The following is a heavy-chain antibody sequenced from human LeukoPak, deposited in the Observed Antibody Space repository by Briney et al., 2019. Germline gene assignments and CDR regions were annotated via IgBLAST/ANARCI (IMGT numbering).Heavy chain of an antibody. Sequence: GGSLRLSCAASGFTFSSYSMNWVRQAPGKGLEWVSSISSSSSYIYYADSVKGRFTISRDNAKNSLYLQMNSLRAEDTAVYYCARDRPLSGADKGGDYWGQGTLVTVSS. V-gene: IGHV3-21*01. CDR3: ARDRPLSGADKGGDY. D-gene: IGHD3-16*01. CDR2: ISSSSSYI. J-gene: IGHJ4*02. CDR1: GFTFSSYS.